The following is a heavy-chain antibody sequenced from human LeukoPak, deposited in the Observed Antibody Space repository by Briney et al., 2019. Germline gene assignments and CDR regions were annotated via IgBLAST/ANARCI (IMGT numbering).Heavy chain of an antibody. CDR1: GFTFSSYE. D-gene: IGHD5-24*01. CDR2: ISSSGSTI. CDR3: ARAPWLQPFDY. V-gene: IGHV3-48*03. Sequence: PGGSLRLSCAAPGFTFSSYEMNWVRQAPGKGLEWVSYISSSGSTIYYADSVKGRFTISRDNAKNSLYLQMNSLRAEDTAVYYCARAPWLQPFDYWGQGTLVTVSS. J-gene: IGHJ4*02.